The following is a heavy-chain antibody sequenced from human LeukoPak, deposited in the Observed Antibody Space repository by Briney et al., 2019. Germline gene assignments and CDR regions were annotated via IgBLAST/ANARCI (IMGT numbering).Heavy chain of an antibody. CDR3: SGHMTTADY. CDR1: GFTFSNAW. J-gene: IGHJ4*02. D-gene: IGHD4-11*01. V-gene: IGHV3-15*01. CDR2: IKSKVHGGTT. Sequence: GGSLRLSCVASGFTFSNAWMGWVRQAPGKGLEWVARIKSKVHGGTTDYAAPVNGRFTISRDDSKNTLYLEMNSLKTEDTAVYYCSGHMTTADYWGQETLVTVSS.